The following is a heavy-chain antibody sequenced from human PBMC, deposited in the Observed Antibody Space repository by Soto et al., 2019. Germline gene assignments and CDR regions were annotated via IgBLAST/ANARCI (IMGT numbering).Heavy chain of an antibody. V-gene: IGHV1-69*12. D-gene: IGHD6-13*01. CDR3: ARVAPIAAAPRDY. CDR2: MIPIFGTA. Sequence: QVQLVQSGAEVKKPGASVKVSCKASGGTFSSYAISWVRQAPGQGLEWMGGMIPIFGTANYAQKFQGRVTITADESTSTAYMELRSLRSEDTAVYYCARVAPIAAAPRDYWGQGTLVTVSS. J-gene: IGHJ4*02. CDR1: GGTFSSYA.